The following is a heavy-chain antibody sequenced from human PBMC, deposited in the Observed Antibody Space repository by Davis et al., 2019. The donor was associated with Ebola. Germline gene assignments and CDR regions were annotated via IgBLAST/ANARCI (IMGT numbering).Heavy chain of an antibody. CDR3: ARDKFDILTDHYFDY. CDR1: GGSISSYY. CDR2: IYYSGST. J-gene: IGHJ4*02. Sequence: MPSETLSLTCTVSGGSISSYYWSWIRQPPGKGLEWIGYIYYSGSTNYSPSLKSRVTMSVDTSKNQFSLKLSSVTAADTAVYYCARDKFDILTDHYFDYWGQGTLVTVSS. V-gene: IGHV4-59*01. D-gene: IGHD3-9*01.